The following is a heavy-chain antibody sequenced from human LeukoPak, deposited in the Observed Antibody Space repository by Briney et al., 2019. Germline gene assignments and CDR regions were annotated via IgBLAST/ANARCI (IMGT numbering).Heavy chain of an antibody. Sequence: KPSETLSLTCTVSGGSISSSSYYWGWIRQPPGKGLEWIGSIYYSGSTYYNSSLKSRVTISVDTSKNQFSLKLSSVTAADTAVYYCARQVDSSSWSGFDYWGQGTLVTVSS. D-gene: IGHD6-13*01. CDR2: IYYSGST. CDR1: GGSISSSSYY. J-gene: IGHJ4*02. V-gene: IGHV4-39*01. CDR3: ARQVDSSSWSGFDY.